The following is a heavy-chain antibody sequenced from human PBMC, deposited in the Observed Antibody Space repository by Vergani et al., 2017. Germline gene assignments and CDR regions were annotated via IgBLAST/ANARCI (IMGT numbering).Heavy chain of an antibody. J-gene: IGHJ4*02. CDR1: GYTFTGYY. D-gene: IGHD7-27*01. CDR3: AREEDGDPGAPGYFDY. CDR2: INPNSGGT. V-gene: IGHV1-2*04. Sequence: QVQLVQSGAEVKKPGASVKVSCKASGYTFTGYYMHWVRQAPGQGLEWMGWINPNSGGTNYAQKFQGWVTMTRDTSISTAYMELSRLRSDDTAVYYCAREEDGDPGAPGYFDYWGQGTLVTVSS.